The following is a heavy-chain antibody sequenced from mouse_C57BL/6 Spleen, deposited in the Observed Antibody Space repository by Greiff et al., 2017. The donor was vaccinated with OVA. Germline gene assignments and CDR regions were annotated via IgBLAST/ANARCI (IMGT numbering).Heavy chain of an antibody. V-gene: IGHV1-42*01. CDR3: ARGDYDYEFAY. J-gene: IGHJ3*01. D-gene: IGHD2-4*01. CDR1: GYSFTGYY. CDR2: INPSTGGT. Sequence: EVQLKESGPELVKPGASVKISCKASGYSFTGYYMNWVKQSPEKSLEWIGEINPSTGGTTYNQKFKAKATLTVDKSSSTAYMQLKSMTSEDSAVYYCARGDYDYEFAYWGQGTLVTVSA.